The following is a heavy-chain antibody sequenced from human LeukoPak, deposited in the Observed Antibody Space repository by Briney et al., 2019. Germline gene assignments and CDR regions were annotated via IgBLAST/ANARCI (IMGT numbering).Heavy chain of an antibody. CDR1: GFTFSSYS. V-gene: IGHV3-21*01. D-gene: IGHD6-13*01. CDR2: ISSSSSYI. Sequence: PGGSLRLSCAASGFTFSSYSMNWVRQAPGKGLEWVSSISSSSSYIYYADSVKGRFTISRDNAKNSLYLQMNSLRAEDTAVYYCASEKLYSSSPATFDYWGQGTLVTVSS. J-gene: IGHJ4*02. CDR3: ASEKLYSSSPATFDY.